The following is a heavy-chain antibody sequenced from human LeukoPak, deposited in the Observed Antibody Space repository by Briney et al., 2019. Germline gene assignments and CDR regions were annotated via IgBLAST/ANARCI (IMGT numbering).Heavy chain of an antibody. D-gene: IGHD2-2*01. CDR2: ISYSGST. CDR3: ARQASCSGTNCYPFDY. Sequence: PSETLSLTCTVSGGSISSDYWSWIRQPPGKGLEWIGWISYSGSTTYNPSLKTRVTISLDTSKNQFSRKLSSVTAADTAVYYCARQASCSGTNCYPFDYWGQGTLVTVSS. J-gene: IGHJ4*02. CDR1: GGSISSDY. V-gene: IGHV4-59*08.